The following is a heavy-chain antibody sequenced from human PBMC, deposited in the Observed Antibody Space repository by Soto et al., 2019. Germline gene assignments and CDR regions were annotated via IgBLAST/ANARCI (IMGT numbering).Heavy chain of an antibody. CDR3: ARDGRGAAAGPLYYYYGMDV. J-gene: IGHJ6*02. V-gene: IGHV1-69*13. CDR2: IIPIFGTA. D-gene: IGHD6-13*01. CDR1: GGTFSSYA. Sequence: SVKVSCKASGGTFSSYAISWVRQAPGQGLEWMGGIIPIFGTANYAQKFQGRVTITADESTSTAYMELSSLRSEDTAVYYCARDGRGAAAGPLYYYYGMDVWGQGTTVTVSS.